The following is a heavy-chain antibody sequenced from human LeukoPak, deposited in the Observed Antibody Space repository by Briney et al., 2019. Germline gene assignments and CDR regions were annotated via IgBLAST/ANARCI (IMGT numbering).Heavy chain of an antibody. Sequence: GGSLRLSCAASGFTFSSYGMHWVRQAPGKGLEWVAVISYDGSNKYYADSVKGRFTISRDNSKNTLYLQMNSLRAEDTAVYYCAKDGRWLVRSYFDYWGQGTLVTVSS. D-gene: IGHD6-19*01. CDR2: ISYDGSNK. J-gene: IGHJ4*02. CDR1: GFTFSSYG. CDR3: AKDGRWLVRSYFDY. V-gene: IGHV3-30*18.